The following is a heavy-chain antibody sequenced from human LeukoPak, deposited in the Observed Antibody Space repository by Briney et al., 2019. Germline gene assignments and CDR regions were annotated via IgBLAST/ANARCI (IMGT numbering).Heavy chain of an antibody. V-gene: IGHV3-21*01. CDR1: GFIFSSHS. D-gene: IGHD5-18*01. CDR2: ISSMSSHI. Sequence: PGGSLRLSCAASGFIFSSHSMDWVRQAPGKELEWLSSISSMSSHIYYADSVKGRFTISRDNAKNLLFLQMNSLRAEDTAVYYCAREGAYGYGNALDYWGQGTLVTVSS. CDR3: AREGAYGYGNALDY. J-gene: IGHJ4*02.